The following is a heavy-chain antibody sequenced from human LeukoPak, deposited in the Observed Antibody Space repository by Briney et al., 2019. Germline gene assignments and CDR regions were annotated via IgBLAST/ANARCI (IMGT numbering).Heavy chain of an antibody. Sequence: GGSLRLSCAASGFTFDDYGMSWVRQAPGKGLEWVSGITWNGGSTGYADSVKGRFTISRDNAKNSLYLQMNSLRDEDTALYYCARATSSSGYYYYYMDVWGKGTTVTVSS. D-gene: IGHD6-6*01. CDR3: ARATSSSGYYYYYMDV. CDR1: GFTFDDYG. V-gene: IGHV3-20*04. J-gene: IGHJ6*03. CDR2: ITWNGGST.